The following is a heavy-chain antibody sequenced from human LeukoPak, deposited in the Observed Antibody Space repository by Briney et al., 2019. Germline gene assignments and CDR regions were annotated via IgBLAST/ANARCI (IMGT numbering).Heavy chain of an antibody. V-gene: IGHV3-21*01. Sequence: GGSLRLSCAASGFTFSSYSMNWVRQAPGKGLEWVSSISSSSSYIYYADSVKGRFTISRDNAKNSLYLQMNSLRAEDTAVYYCARDRCSSTSCYTKTGRGYWFDPWGQGTLVTVSS. D-gene: IGHD2-2*01. CDR1: GFTFSSYS. J-gene: IGHJ5*02. CDR3: ARDRCSSTSCYTKTGRGYWFDP. CDR2: ISSSSSYI.